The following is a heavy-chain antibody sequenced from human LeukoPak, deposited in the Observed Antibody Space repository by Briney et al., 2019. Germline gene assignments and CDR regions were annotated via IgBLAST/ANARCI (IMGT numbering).Heavy chain of an antibody. V-gene: IGHV3-30-3*01. Sequence: GGSLRLSCAASGFTFSSYAMHWVRQAPGKGLEWVAVISYDGSNKYYADSVKGRFTTSRDNSKNTLYLQMNSLRAEDTAVYYCARDEGMWELLLHFDYWGQGTLVTVSS. CDR2: ISYDGSNK. CDR1: GFTFSSYA. J-gene: IGHJ4*02. CDR3: ARDEGMWELLLHFDY. D-gene: IGHD1-26*01.